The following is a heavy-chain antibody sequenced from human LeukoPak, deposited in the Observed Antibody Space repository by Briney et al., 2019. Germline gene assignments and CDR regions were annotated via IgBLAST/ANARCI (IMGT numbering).Heavy chain of an antibody. CDR2: IKQDGGEK. CDR1: GFTFSSYW. Sequence: GGSLRLSCAASGFTFSSYWMSWVRQAPGKGLEWVANIKQDGGEKYYVDSVKGRFTISRDNAKNSLYLQMNSLRAEDTAVYYCARDKEDYYDSSGYPDYWGQGTLVTVSS. V-gene: IGHV3-7*01. D-gene: IGHD3-22*01. J-gene: IGHJ4*02. CDR3: ARDKEDYYDSSGYPDY.